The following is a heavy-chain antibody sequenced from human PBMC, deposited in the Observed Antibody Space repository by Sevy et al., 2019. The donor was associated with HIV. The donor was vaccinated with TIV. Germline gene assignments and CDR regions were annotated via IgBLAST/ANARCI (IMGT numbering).Heavy chain of an antibody. CDR2: IYYSGST. V-gene: IGHV4-59*01. Sequence: SETLSLTCTVSGGSISSYYWSWIRQPPGKGLEWIGYIYYSGSTNYNPPLKSRVTISVDTSKNQFSLKLSSVTAADTAVYYCARSHGDYDFMADYYYYYMDVWGKGTTVTVSS. CDR1: GGSISSYY. D-gene: IGHD4-17*01. CDR3: ARSHGDYDFMADYYYYYMDV. J-gene: IGHJ6*03.